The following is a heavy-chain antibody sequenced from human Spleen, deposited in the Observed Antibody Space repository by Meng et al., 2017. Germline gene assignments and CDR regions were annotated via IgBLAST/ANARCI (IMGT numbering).Heavy chain of an antibody. Sequence: ASVKVSCKASGYTFTGYYMHWVRQAPGQGLEWMGWINPKSGVTYYAQKFQGRVTITRNTSISTAYMELSSLRSEDTAVYYCARTLYSSSWVIDYWGQGTLVTVSS. CDR1: GYTFTGYY. CDR3: ARTLYSSSWVIDY. CDR2: INPKSGVT. J-gene: IGHJ4*02. D-gene: IGHD6-13*01. V-gene: IGHV1-8*03.